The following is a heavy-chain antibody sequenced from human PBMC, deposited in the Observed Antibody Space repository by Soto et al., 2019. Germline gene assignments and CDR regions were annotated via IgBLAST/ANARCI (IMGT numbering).Heavy chain of an antibody. CDR3: ARESEDLTSNFDY. CDR2: ISSTTNYI. J-gene: IGHJ4*02. CDR1: GFTYTRYS. V-gene: IGHV3-21*06. Sequence: GGSLRLSCAASGFTYTRYSMNWVRQAPGKGREWVSSISSTTNYIYYGDSMKGRFTTSRDNAKNSQYLEMNSLRAEDTAGYYCARESEDLTSNFDYWGQGTLVTVSS.